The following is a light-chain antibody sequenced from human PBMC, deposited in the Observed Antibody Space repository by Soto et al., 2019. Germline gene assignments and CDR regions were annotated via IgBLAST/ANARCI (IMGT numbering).Light chain of an antibody. CDR2: EVS. J-gene: IGLJ3*02. V-gene: IGLV2-14*01. Sequence: QSALTQPASVSGSPGQSITISCTGTSSDVGRYNYVSWYQQHPGKAPKLMIYEVSNRPSGASNRFSGSKSGNTASLPISALQAEVEDDYCCSSYTTTSTRVFGGGTKLTVL. CDR3: SSYTTTSTRV. CDR1: SSDVGRYNY.